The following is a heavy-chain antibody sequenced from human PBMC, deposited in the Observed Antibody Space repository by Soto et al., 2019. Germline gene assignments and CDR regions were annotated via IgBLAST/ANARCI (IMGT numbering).Heavy chain of an antibody. D-gene: IGHD3-10*01. CDR1: GYSISIGYY. V-gene: IGHV4-38-2*01. CDR3: ARGDGSGSYYKMYYFDY. Sequence: ETLSLTCAVSGYSISIGYYCGWIRQPPGKGLEWIGSIYHSGSTYYNPSLKSRVTISVDTSKNQFSLKLSSVTAADTAVYYCARGDGSGSYYKMYYFDYWGQGTLVTVSS. CDR2: IYHSGST. J-gene: IGHJ4*02.